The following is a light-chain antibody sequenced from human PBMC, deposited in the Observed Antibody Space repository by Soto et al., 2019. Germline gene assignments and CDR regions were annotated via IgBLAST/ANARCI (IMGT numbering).Light chain of an antibody. V-gene: IGKV3-20*01. Sequence: EIALTQSPGTLSLSPGDIATPYCRDSQSVSSSYLAWYQQKPGQAPRIIIYGASSRATGIPDRFSGSGSGTDFTLTISRLEPEDVAVYYCQQYGSSLWTLGQGTKVDIK. CDR2: GAS. CDR1: QSVSSSY. J-gene: IGKJ1*01. CDR3: QQYGSSLWT.